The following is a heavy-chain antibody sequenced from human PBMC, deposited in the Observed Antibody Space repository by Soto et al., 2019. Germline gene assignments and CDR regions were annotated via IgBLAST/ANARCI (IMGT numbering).Heavy chain of an antibody. CDR1: GGSFSGYY. J-gene: IGHJ4*02. CDR3: DRGNTGAGIAVAGIDY. V-gene: IGHV4-34*01. CDR2: INHSGST. Sequence: SETLSLTCAVYGGSFSGYYWSWIRQPPGKGLEWIGEINHSGSTNYNPSLKSRVTISVDTSKNQFSLKLSSVTAADTAVYYCDRGNTGAGIAVAGIDYWGQGTLVTVSS. D-gene: IGHD6-19*01.